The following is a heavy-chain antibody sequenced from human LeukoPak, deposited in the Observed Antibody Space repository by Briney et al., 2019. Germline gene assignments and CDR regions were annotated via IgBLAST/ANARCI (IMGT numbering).Heavy chain of an antibody. CDR3: ARHQYIRYQERPFDI. J-gene: IGHJ3*02. CDR1: GYTFTTYY. D-gene: IGHD3-9*01. Sequence: ASVKVSCKASGYTFTTYYVHWVRQAPGQGLEWMGWISAYNGNTNYAQKLQGRVTMTTDTSTSTAYMELRSLRSDDTAVYYCARHQYIRYQERPFDIWGQGTMVTVSS. CDR2: ISAYNGNT. V-gene: IGHV1-18*04.